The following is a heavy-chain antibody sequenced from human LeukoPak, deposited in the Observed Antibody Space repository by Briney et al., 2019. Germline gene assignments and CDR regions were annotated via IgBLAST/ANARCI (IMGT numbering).Heavy chain of an antibody. CDR3: AKGRVVAATHDAFDI. D-gene: IGHD2-15*01. CDR2: ISWDGGST. V-gene: IGHV3-43D*03. Sequence: GGSLRLSCAASGFTFDDYAMHWVRQAPGKGLEWVSLISWDGGSTYYADSVKGRFTISRDNSKNSLYLQMNSLRAEDTALYYCAKGRVVAATHDAFDIWGQGTMVTVSS. CDR1: GFTFDDYA. J-gene: IGHJ3*02.